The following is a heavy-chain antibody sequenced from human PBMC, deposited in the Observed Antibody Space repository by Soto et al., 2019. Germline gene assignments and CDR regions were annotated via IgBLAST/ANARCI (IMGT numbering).Heavy chain of an antibody. Sequence: ASVKVSCKASGYTFTGYYMHWVRQAPGQGLEWMGWINPNRGGTNYAQKFQGRVTMTRDTSISTAYMELSRLRSDDTAVYYCARADDSSSWYQARFDYWGQGTLVTVSS. V-gene: IGHV1-2*02. CDR2: INPNRGGT. D-gene: IGHD6-13*01. CDR3: ARADDSSSWYQARFDY. CDR1: GYTFTGYY. J-gene: IGHJ4*02.